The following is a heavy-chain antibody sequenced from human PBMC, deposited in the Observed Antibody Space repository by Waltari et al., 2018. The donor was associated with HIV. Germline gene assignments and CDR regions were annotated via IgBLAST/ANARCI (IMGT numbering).Heavy chain of an antibody. J-gene: IGHJ4*02. V-gene: IGHV3-49*04. D-gene: IGHD2-8*01. CDR3: ARAPTGSMYFDH. Sequence: EVQLVESGGGLVQPGRSLRLSCTGSGFSFGDYAVSWARQAPGKGLEGVGFIRSKSYGETTQYAASVKGRFTISRDDSKNIAYLQMISLRIEDTAVYYCARAPTGSMYFDHWGQGSLITVSA. CDR1: GFSFGDYA. CDR2: IRSKSYGETT.